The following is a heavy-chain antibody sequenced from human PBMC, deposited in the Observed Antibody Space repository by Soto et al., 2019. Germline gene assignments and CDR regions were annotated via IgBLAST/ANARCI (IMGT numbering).Heavy chain of an antibody. J-gene: IGHJ4*02. Sequence: QVQLQESGPGLVKPSGTLSLTCAVSGGSISSSNWWSWVRQPPGKGLEWIGEIYHSGSTNYNPSLKSRATISVDKSKNQFSLKLSSVTAADTAVYYCAREYCSSTSCPFDYWGQGTLVTVSS. V-gene: IGHV4-4*02. CDR1: GGSISSSNW. D-gene: IGHD2-2*01. CDR3: AREYCSSTSCPFDY. CDR2: IYHSGST.